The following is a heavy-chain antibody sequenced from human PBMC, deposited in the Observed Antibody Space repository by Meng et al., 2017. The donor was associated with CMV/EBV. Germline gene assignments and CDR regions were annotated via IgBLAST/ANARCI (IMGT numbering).Heavy chain of an antibody. V-gene: IGHV4-30-4*08. CDR1: GGSISSGDYY. CDR3: ARGPTYYYYGMDV. Sequence: SETLSLTCTVSGGSISSGDYYWSWIRQPPGKGLEWIGYIYYSGSTYYNPSLKSRVTISVDTSKNQFSLKLSSVTAADTAVYYCARGPTYYYYGMDVWGQGTTVTVSS. J-gene: IGHJ6*02. CDR2: IYYSGST.